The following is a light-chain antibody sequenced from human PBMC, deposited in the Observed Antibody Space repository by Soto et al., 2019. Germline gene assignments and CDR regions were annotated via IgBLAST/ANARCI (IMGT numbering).Light chain of an antibody. CDR3: CSYAGSIYV. V-gene: IGLV2-23*01. CDR1: SSDVGSYNL. Sequence: QSVLPQPASVSGSPGQSINISCTGTSSDVGSYNLVSWYQQHPGKAPKLMIYEGSKRPSGVSNRFSGSKSGNTASLTISGLQAEDEADYYCCSYAGSIYVFGTGTKVPGL. CDR2: EGS. J-gene: IGLJ1*01.